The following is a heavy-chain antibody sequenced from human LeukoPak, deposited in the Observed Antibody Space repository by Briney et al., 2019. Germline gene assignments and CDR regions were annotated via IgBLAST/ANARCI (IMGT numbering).Heavy chain of an antibody. CDR3: ARPFSGSYSDAFDL. D-gene: IGHD1-26*01. CDR1: GGSMSSNY. Sequence: SETLSLTCTVSGGSMSSNYWSWIRQPPGKGLEWIGYIYNSGTIYYSGSTNYNPSLLSRVTISVDTSKNQFSLKLRSVTAADTAVYYCARPFSGSYSDAFDLWGQGTMVTVSS. V-gene: IGHV4-59*08. J-gene: IGHJ3*01. CDR2: IYNSGTIYYSGST.